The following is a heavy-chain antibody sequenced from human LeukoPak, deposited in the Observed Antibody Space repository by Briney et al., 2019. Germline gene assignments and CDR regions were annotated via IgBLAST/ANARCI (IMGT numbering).Heavy chain of an antibody. D-gene: IGHD2-2*01. V-gene: IGHV3-53*01. CDR2: IYSGGST. CDR1: GFTVSSNY. J-gene: IGHJ4*02. CDR3: ARVRKEYQLLLFDY. Sequence: GGSLRPSCAASGFTVSSNYMSWVRQAPGKGLEWVSVIYSGGSTYYADSVKGRFTISRDNSKNTLYLQMNSLRAEDTAVYYCARVRKEYQLLLFDYWGQGTLVTVSS.